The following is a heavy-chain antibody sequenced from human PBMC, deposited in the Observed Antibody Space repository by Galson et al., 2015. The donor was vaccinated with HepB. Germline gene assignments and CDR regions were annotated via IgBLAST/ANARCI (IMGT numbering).Heavy chain of an antibody. CDR1: GFTFSSYA. D-gene: IGHD3-3*01. J-gene: IGHJ4*02. CDR3: ARDEVGGGFWSGYPY. CDR2: ISGSGDNT. V-gene: IGHV3-23*01. Sequence: SLRLSCAASGFTFSSYAMNWVRQAPGKGLEWVSTISGSGDNTYYADSVKGRFTISRDNSKNTLYLQMNSLRAEDTAVYYCARDEVGGGFWSGYPYWGQGTLVTVSS.